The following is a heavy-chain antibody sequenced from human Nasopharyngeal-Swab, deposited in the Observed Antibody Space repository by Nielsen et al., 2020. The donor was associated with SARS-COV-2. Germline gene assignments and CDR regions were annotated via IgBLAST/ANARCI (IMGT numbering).Heavy chain of an antibody. V-gene: IGHV5-51*01. CDR2: IYPGDSDT. D-gene: IGHD6-13*01. CDR3: ARHGGSSWLHFEY. Sequence: GESLKISCKGSGYSFTSYWIGWGRQMPGEGLEWMAIIYPGDSDTRYSPSFQGQVTISADKSISTAYLEWSSLKASDTAMYYCARHGGSSWLHFEYWGQGTLVTVSS. CDR1: GYSFTSYW. J-gene: IGHJ4*02.